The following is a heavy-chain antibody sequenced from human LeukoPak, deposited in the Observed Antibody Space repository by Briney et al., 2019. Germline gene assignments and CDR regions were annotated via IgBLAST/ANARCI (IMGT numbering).Heavy chain of an antibody. D-gene: IGHD6-13*01. V-gene: IGHV3-30*04. J-gene: IGHJ6*02. CDR1: GFTLSSYA. CDR3: AGELYSSSWYKILYYYGMDV. CDR2: ISYDGSNK. Sequence: PGGSLRLSCAASGFTLSSYAMHWVRQAPGKGLEWVAVISYDGSNKYYADSVKGRFTISRDNSKNTLYLQMNSLRAEDTAVYYCAGELYSSSWYKILYYYGMDVWGQGTTVTVSS.